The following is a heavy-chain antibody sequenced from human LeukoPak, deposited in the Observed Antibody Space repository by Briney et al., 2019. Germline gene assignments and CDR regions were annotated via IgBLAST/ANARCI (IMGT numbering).Heavy chain of an antibody. CDR1: GLTFSNYW. J-gene: IGHJ4*02. V-gene: IGHV3-15*01. CDR2: INSKADGGTT. CDR3: TTDLVGGETLDYDGD. D-gene: IGHD4-17*01. Sequence: GGSLRLSCAASGLTFSNYWMSWVRQAPGKGLEWVGRINSKADGGTTDYAAPVKGRFTISRDDSKTTLYLQMNSLKTEDTAVYYCTTDLVGGETLDYDGDWGQGTLVTVSS.